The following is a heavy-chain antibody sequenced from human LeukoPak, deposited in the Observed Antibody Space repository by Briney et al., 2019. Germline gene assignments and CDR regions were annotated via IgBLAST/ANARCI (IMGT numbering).Heavy chain of an antibody. J-gene: IGHJ4*02. CDR1: GGTFSSYA. CDR2: IIPILGIA. Sequence: GASVKVSCKASGGTFSSYAISWVRQAPGQGLEWMGRIIPILGIANYAQKFQGRVTITADKSTSTAYMELSSLRSEDTAVYYCARGYYDSSGLPLDYWGQGTLVTVSS. CDR3: ARGYYDSSGLPLDY. D-gene: IGHD3-22*01. V-gene: IGHV1-69*04.